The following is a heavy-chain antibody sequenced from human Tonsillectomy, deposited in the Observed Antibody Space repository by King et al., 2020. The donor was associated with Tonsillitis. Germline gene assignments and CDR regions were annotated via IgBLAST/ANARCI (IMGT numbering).Heavy chain of an antibody. J-gene: IGHJ4*02. Sequence: VQLQQWGAGLVKPSETLSLTCAVYGGSFSDHFWAWIRQPPGKGLEWIGEIDHSGTTNYNPSLKSRVTISLDTSKNQFSLRLNSVTAADTAVYYCARGLYDSSGFTLGFWGQGTLVTVSS. V-gene: IGHV4-34*01. CDR1: GGSFSDHF. CDR3: ARGLYDSSGFTLGF. D-gene: IGHD3-22*01. CDR2: IDHSGTT.